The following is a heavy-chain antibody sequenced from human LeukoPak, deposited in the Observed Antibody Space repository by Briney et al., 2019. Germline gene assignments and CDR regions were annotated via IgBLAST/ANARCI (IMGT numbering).Heavy chain of an antibody. CDR2: IYYSGST. V-gene: IGHV4-39*01. CDR3: ARHGGSSVWYPSWFDP. Sequence: KALETLSLTCSLSGGSITSKDFFWGWIRQPPGKGLEWIGNIYYSGSTYSNPSLKSRVSISVDTSKNEFSLKLTSVTAADMAVYYCARHGGSSVWYPSWFDPWGRGTLVTVSS. D-gene: IGHD6-13*01. J-gene: IGHJ5*02. CDR1: GGSITSKDFF.